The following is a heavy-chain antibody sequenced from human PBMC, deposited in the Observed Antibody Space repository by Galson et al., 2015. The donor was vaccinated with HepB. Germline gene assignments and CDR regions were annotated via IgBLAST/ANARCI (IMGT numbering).Heavy chain of an antibody. CDR1: GFSFSSYS. CDR3: AKRLDSSSWYYFDY. J-gene: IGHJ4*02. Sequence: SLRLSCAASGFSFSSYSMNWVRQAPGKGLEWVSYISSSSSTIYYADSVKGRFTISRDNAKNSLYLQMNSLRAEDTALYYCAKRLDSSSWYYFDYWGQGTLVTVSS. D-gene: IGHD6-13*01. CDR2: ISSSSSTI. V-gene: IGHV3-48*04.